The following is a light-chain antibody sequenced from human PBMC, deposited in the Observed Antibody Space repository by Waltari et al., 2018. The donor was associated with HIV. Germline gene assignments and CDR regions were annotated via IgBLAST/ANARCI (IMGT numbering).Light chain of an antibody. V-gene: IGKV2-30*01. Sequence: DVVMTQSPLSLPVTPGQPASISCRSSQSLVYSDGNTYLSWFQQRPGQSPRRLIYKVSMRDSGVPDRFSGSWSGTDFTLKISRVEAEDVGVYYCMQGTHWPVAFGQGTKVEI. CDR2: KVS. CDR3: MQGTHWPVA. J-gene: IGKJ1*01. CDR1: QSLVYSDGNTY.